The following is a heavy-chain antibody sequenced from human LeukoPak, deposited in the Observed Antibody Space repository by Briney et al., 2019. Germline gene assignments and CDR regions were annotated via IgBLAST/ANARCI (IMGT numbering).Heavy chain of an antibody. CDR3: AAHRYCSSTSCPFDY. CDR1: GGSISSYY. Sequence: SETLSLTCTVSGGSISSYYWSWIRQPPGKGLEWIGYIYTSGSTNYNPSLKSRVAISVDTSKNQFSLKLSSVTAADTAVYYCAAHRYCSSTSCPFDYWGQGTLVTVSS. CDR2: IYTSGST. D-gene: IGHD2-2*01. V-gene: IGHV4-4*09. J-gene: IGHJ4*02.